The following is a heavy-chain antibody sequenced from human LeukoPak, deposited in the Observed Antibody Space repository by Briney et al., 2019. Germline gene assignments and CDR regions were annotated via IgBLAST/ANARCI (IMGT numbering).Heavy chain of an antibody. CDR1: GYTFTSYA. Sequence: ASVTVSFKASGYTFTSYAMNWVRQAPGQGLEWMGWINTNTGNPTYAQGFTGRFVFSLDTSVSTAYLQISSLKAEDTAVYYCARDPGCSGGSCYGQNDYWGQGTLVTVSS. V-gene: IGHV7-4-1*02. CDR3: ARDPGCSGGSCYGQNDY. D-gene: IGHD2-15*01. J-gene: IGHJ4*02. CDR2: INTNTGNP.